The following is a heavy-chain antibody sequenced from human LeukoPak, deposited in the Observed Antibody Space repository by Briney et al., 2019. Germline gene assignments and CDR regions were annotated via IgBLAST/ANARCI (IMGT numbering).Heavy chain of an antibody. V-gene: IGHV3-23*01. Sequence: GGSLRLSCAASGFTFSNYAMSWVRQTPGKGLEWVSGINGGGGTTYYSDSVKGRFTISRDNSKNTLYLQMDSLRDEDTAIYYCAKERFSTSPAIEFDYWGRGTLVTVS. CDR2: INGGGGTT. D-gene: IGHD6-13*01. CDR1: GFTFSNYA. CDR3: AKERFSTSPAIEFDY. J-gene: IGHJ4*02.